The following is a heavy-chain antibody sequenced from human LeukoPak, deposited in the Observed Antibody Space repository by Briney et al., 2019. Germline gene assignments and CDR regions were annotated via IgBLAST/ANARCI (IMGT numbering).Heavy chain of an antibody. V-gene: IGHV3-48*04. CDR2: ISGGGSTT. CDR1: GFIFSSYA. J-gene: IGHJ4*02. CDR3: ARELNGYGYYFFDY. Sequence: PGGSLRLSCAASGFIFSSYAMNWVRQAPGKGLEWVAVISGGGSTTIYADSVKGRFTISRDNAKNSLYLQMNGLGAEDTAVYYCARELNGYGYYFFDYWGPGTLVTVSS. D-gene: IGHD3-16*01.